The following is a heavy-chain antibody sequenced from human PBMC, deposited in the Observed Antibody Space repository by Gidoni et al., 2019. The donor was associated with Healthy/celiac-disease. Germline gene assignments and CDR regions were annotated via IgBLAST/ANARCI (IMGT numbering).Heavy chain of an antibody. V-gene: IGHV3-53*01. CDR2: IYSGGST. CDR1: GFTVSSNY. CDR3: AREDTYYYDSSGYNYAFDI. D-gene: IGHD3-22*01. J-gene: IGHJ3*02. Sequence: EVQLVESGGGLLQPGGSLRLSCAASGFTVSSNYMRWVRQAPGKGLEWVSVIYSGGSTYYADSVKGRFTISRDNSKNTLYLQMNSLRAEDTAVYYCAREDTYYYDSSGYNYAFDIWGQGTMVTVSS.